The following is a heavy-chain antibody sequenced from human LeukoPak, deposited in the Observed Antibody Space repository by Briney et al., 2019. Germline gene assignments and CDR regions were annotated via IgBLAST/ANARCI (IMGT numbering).Heavy chain of an antibody. CDR2: ISWNSGSI. CDR3: AKDIAVGGTYFQH. CDR1: GFTFDNYA. D-gene: IGHD6-19*01. Sequence: GGSLRLSCAASGFTFDNYAMHWVRQAPGKGLEWVSGISWNSGSIGYADSVKGRFTISRDNAKNSLYLQMNSLRAEDTALYYCAKDIAVGGTYFQHWGQGTLVTVSS. V-gene: IGHV3-9*01. J-gene: IGHJ1*01.